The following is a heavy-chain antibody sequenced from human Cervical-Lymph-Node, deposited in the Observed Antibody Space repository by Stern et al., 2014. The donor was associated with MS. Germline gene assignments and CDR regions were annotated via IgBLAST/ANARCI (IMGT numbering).Heavy chain of an antibody. CDR1: GDSVSSDSAT. CDR2: TYYRSKWYN. Sequence: QVQLVQSGTGVVKPSQTLSLSCAISGDSVSSDSATLNWIRQSPSRDLEWLGRTYYRSKWYNDYAVSVKSRITFNPDTSKNQFSLQLNSVTPEDAAIYYCTRAYGTGKGDFDHWGQGTLVTVSS. V-gene: IGHV6-1*01. CDR3: TRAYGTGKGDFDH. D-gene: IGHD1-1*01. J-gene: IGHJ4*02.